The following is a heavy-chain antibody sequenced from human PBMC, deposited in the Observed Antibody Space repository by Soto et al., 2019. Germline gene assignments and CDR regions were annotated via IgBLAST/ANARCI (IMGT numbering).Heavy chain of an antibody. CDR1: RYSFTIYW. CDR2: IDPSDSYT. J-gene: IGHJ6*02. V-gene: IGHV5-10-1*01. CDR3: ARQGYSSSWSYYYGMDV. Sequence: GESLKISGNGSRYSFTIYWIGLVLQMPGKGLEWMWRIDPSDSYTNYSPSFQGHVTISADKSISTAYLQWSSLKASDTAMYYCARQGYSSSWSYYYGMDVWGQGTTVTVSS. D-gene: IGHD6-13*01.